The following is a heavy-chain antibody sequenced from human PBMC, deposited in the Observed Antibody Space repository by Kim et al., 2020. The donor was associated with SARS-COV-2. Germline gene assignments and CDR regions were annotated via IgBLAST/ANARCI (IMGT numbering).Heavy chain of an antibody. CDR2: IYYSGST. J-gene: IGHJ4*02. CDR3: ARVSYYDSSGYYIFDY. D-gene: IGHD3-22*01. V-gene: IGHV4-59*01. CDR1: GGSISSYY. Sequence: SETLSLTCTVSGGSISSYYWSWIRQPPGKGLEWIGYIYYSGSTNYNPSLKSRVTISVDTSKNQFSLKLSSVTAADTAVYYCARVSYYDSSGYYIFDYWGQGTLVTVSS.